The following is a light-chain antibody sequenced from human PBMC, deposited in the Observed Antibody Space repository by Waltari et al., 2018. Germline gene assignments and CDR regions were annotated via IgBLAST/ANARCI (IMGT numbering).Light chain of an antibody. V-gene: IGKV3-11*01. CDR3: QHRGHWPPDAT. CDR2: DAS. Sequence: EIVLTQSPATLSSSPGERATLSCRASQSVRSSLACYQHKPGQSPRLLIYDASNRATGIPARFSGSGSGTDFTLTISSLEPEDFAVYYCQHRGHWPPDATFGPGTKVDIK. J-gene: IGKJ3*01. CDR1: QSVRSS.